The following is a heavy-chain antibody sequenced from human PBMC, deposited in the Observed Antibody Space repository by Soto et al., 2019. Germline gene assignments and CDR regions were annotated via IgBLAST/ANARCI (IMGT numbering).Heavy chain of an antibody. Sequence: QVQLMQSGAEVKKPGSSVKVSCKASGGTFSSYAISWVRQAPGQGLEWMGGIIPIFGTATYAQKFQGRVTITADESTSTAYMELSSLRSEDTAVYYCARPREYSGQYYFDYWGKGTLVTVSS. D-gene: IGHD3-10*01. CDR3: ARPREYSGQYYFDY. CDR1: GGTFSSYA. CDR2: IIPIFGTA. V-gene: IGHV1-69*01. J-gene: IGHJ4*02.